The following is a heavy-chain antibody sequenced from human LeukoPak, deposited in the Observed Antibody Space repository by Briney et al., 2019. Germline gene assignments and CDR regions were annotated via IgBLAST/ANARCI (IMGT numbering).Heavy chain of an antibody. Sequence: SETLSLTCAVSGGSFSGYYWSWIRQPPGKGLEWIGEINHSGSTNYNPSLKSRVTISVDTSKNQFSLKLSSVTAADTAVYYCARGLPYYYDSSGSPWGQGTVVTVSS. CDR2: INHSGST. D-gene: IGHD3-22*01. CDR3: ARGLPYYYDSSGSP. V-gene: IGHV4-34*01. J-gene: IGHJ5*02. CDR1: GGSFSGYY.